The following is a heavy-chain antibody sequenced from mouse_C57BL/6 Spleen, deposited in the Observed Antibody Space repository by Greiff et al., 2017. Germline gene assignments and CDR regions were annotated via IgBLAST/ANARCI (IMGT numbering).Heavy chain of an antibody. J-gene: IGHJ2*01. D-gene: IGHD1-1*01. CDR3: VLYPY. CDR1: GFNIKDYY. Sequence: EVQVVESGAELVKPGASVKLSCTASGFNIKDYYMHWVKQRTEQGLEWIGRIDPDDGETKYATKFQGKATITADTSSNTAYLQLSSLTSEYTAVYYCVLYPYWGQGTTLTVSS. CDR2: IDPDDGET. V-gene: IGHV14-2*01.